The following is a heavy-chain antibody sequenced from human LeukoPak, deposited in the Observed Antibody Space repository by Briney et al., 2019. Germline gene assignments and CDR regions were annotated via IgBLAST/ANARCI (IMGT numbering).Heavy chain of an antibody. J-gene: IGHJ6*02. V-gene: IGHV4-30-2*01. D-gene: IGHD2-2*02. Sequence: PSQTPSLTCGVSGGSINVGGYSWNWIRQPPGKGLEWIGNIFHSGVTYYKPSLRSRVAISLDRSKNQVSLNVTSVTAADTAVYYCARGGVYTGMDAWGQGTTVIVSS. CDR3: ARGGVYTGMDA. CDR2: IFHSGVT. CDR1: GGSINVGGYS.